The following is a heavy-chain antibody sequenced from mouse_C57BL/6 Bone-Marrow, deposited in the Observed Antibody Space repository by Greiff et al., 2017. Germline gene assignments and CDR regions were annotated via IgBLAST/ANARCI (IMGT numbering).Heavy chain of an antibody. J-gene: IGHJ2*01. CDR2: IHPNSGST. D-gene: IGHD4-1*01. V-gene: IGHV1-64*01. Sequence: LQQPGASVKLSCKASGYTFTSYWMHWVKQRPGQGLEWIGMIHPNSGSTNYNEKFKSKATLTVDKSSSTAYMQLSSLTSEDSAVYYCATFWAYYFDYWGQGTTLTVSS. CDR1: GYTFTSYW. CDR3: ATFWAYYFDY.